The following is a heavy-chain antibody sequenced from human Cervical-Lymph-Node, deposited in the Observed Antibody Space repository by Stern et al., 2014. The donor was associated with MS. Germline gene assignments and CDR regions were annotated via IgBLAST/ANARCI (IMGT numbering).Heavy chain of an antibody. Sequence: QVQLMQSGPGLVKPSETLSLTCTVSGGSISNYYWGWIRQPAGKGLEYIGRIHTSGSSNYNPSLEGRFTMSVDTSNNQFSLKLHSVTAADTAVYFCARVLLPAAKGAFDIWGQGTMVTVSS. CDR2: IHTSGSS. CDR3: ARVLLPAAKGAFDI. V-gene: IGHV4-4*07. CDR1: GGSISNYY. D-gene: IGHD2-2*01. J-gene: IGHJ3*02.